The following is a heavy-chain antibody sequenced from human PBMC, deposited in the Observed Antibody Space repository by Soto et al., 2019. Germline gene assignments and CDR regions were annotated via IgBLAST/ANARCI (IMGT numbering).Heavy chain of an antibody. CDR3: TKESYYDFWSGYVLLLLNYYGMDV. Sequence: PGGSLRLSCAASGFTFNSYAMNWVRQAPGKGLEWVSAISGSGGSTYYADSVKGRFTISRDNSKNTLYVQMNSLRAEDTAVYYCTKESYYDFWSGYVLLLLNYYGMDVWGQGTTVTVSS. V-gene: IGHV3-23*01. D-gene: IGHD3-3*01. J-gene: IGHJ6*02. CDR2: ISGSGGST. CDR1: GFTFNSYA.